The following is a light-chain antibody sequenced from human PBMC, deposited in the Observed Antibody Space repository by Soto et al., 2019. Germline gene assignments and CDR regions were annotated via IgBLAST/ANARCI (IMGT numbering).Light chain of an antibody. CDR2: KAS. CDR1: QSINSW. V-gene: IGKV1-5*03. J-gene: IGKJ1*01. Sequence: IHMTHSPSTLSASGGDMVTITFRASQSINSWLAWYQQKPGKAPKLLIYKASSLESGVPSRFSGSGSGTEFTLTISSLQPDDFATYYCQQYNSYSETFGQGTKVDIK. CDR3: QQYNSYSET.